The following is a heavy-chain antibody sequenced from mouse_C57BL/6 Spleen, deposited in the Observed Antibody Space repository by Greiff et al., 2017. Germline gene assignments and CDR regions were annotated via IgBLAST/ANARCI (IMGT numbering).Heavy chain of an antibody. D-gene: IGHD4-1*01. Sequence: DVKLVESGGGLVKPGGSLKLSCAASGFTFSSYAMSWVRQTPEKRLEWVATISDGGSYTYYPDNVKGRFTISRDNAKNNLYLQMSHLKSEDTAMYYCARDVNWDGLAWFAYWGQGTLVTVSA. J-gene: IGHJ3*01. CDR2: ISDGGSYT. CDR3: ARDVNWDGLAWFAY. V-gene: IGHV5-4*01. CDR1: GFTFSSYA.